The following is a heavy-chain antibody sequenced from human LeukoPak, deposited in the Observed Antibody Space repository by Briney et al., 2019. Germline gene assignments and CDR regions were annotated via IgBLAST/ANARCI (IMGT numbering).Heavy chain of an antibody. Sequence: PGGSLRLSCAASGVSVSSNCISWVRQAPGRGLEWVSIIYSGGSTYYADSVKGRFTISRDNSKNTLYLQMNSLRAEDTAVYYCARANPVLMVSKYFQHWGQGTLVTVSS. CDR1: GVSVSSNC. CDR3: ARANPVLMVSKYFQH. J-gene: IGHJ1*01. D-gene: IGHD2-8*01. V-gene: IGHV3-53*05. CDR2: IYSGGST.